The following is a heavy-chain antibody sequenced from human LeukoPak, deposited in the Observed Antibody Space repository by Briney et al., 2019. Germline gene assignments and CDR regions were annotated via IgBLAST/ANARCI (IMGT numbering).Heavy chain of an antibody. D-gene: IGHD6-19*01. CDR2: IIPIFGTA. V-gene: IGHV1-69*06. Sequence: SVKVSCKASGGTFSSYAISWVQQAPGQGLEWMGGIIPIFGTANYAQKFQGRVTITADKSTSTAYMELSSLRSEDTAVYYCARAPLYSSGWTNYFDYWGQGTLVTVSS. J-gene: IGHJ4*02. CDR1: GGTFSSYA. CDR3: ARAPLYSSGWTNYFDY.